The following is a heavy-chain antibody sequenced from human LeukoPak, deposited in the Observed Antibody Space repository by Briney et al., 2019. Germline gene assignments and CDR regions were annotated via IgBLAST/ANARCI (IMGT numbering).Heavy chain of an antibody. J-gene: IGHJ4*02. CDR3: ARDRYYYGSGSYYFDY. CDR2: IYTSGTI. V-gene: IGHV4-4*07. Sequence: SETLSLTCTVSGGSISSYYWSWIRQPAGTALEWIGRIYTSGTITYNPSLKSRVTMSVDTSKNQFSLKLSSVTAADTAVYYCARDRYYYGSGSYYFDYWGQGTLVTVSS. D-gene: IGHD3-10*01. CDR1: GGSISSYY.